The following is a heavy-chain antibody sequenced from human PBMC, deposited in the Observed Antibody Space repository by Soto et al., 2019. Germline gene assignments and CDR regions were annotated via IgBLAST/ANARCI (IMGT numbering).Heavy chain of an antibody. CDR2: INPNSGGT. V-gene: IGHV1-2*02. Sequence: GSVKVSCKASGYTFAGYYIHWVRQAPGQGLEWMGWINPNSGGTNYAQKFQGRVTMTRDTSISPAYMELSRLTYDDTAMYYCARDGLLVPSKGNYLDPWGQGNLVTVSS. CDR3: ARDGLLVPSKGNYLDP. D-gene: IGHD3-22*01. CDR1: GYTFAGYY. J-gene: IGHJ5*02.